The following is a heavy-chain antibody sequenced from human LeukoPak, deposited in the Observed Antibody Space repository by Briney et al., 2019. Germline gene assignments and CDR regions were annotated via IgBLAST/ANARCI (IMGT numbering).Heavy chain of an antibody. CDR3: ARVGAVTYYDFWSGYQDGYYFDY. V-gene: IGHV4-59*12. J-gene: IGHJ4*02. CDR1: GGSISSYY. Sequence: SETLSLTCTVSGGSISSYYWSWIRQPPGKGLEWIGYIYYSGSTNYNPSLKSRVTISVDTSKNQFSLKLSSVTAADTAVYYCARVGAVTYYDFWSGYQDGYYFDYWGQGTLVTVSS. CDR2: IYYSGST. D-gene: IGHD3-3*01.